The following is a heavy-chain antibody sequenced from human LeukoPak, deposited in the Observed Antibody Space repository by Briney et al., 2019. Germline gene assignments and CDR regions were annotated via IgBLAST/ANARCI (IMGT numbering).Heavy chain of an antibody. CDR2: ISSSSSTI. D-gene: IGHD1-26*01. CDR1: GFSFPSHT. CDR3: ARVVGAIDY. Sequence: GGSLRLSCAASGFSFPSHTLNWVRQAPGKGLEWVSYISSSSSTIYYADSVKGRFTISRDNAKNSLYLQMNSLRAEDTAVYYCARVVGAIDYWGQGTLVTVSS. J-gene: IGHJ4*02. V-gene: IGHV3-48*04.